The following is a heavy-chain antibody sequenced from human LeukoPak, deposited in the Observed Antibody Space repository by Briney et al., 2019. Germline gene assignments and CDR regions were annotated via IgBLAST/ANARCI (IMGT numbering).Heavy chain of an antibody. Sequence: ASVKVSCKASGYTFTRYAMNWVRQAPGQGLEWMGWINPNSGGTNYAQKLQGRVTMTTDTSTSTAYMELRSLRSDDTAVYYCAREPAGGFWSGYDHYYYFDYWGQGTLVTVSS. D-gene: IGHD3-3*01. V-gene: IGHV1-18*01. CDR1: GYTFTRYA. CDR2: INPNSGGT. CDR3: AREPAGGFWSGYDHYYYFDY. J-gene: IGHJ4*02.